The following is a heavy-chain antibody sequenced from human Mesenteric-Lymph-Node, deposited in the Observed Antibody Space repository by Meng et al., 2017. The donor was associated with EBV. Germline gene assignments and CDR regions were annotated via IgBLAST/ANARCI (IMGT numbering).Heavy chain of an antibody. CDR1: GFSLSISGVS. CDR2: IYWDGDK. CDR3: VHITSYSLIPY. Sequence: QITLKESGPTLVKPTQTLTLTCTFSGFSLSISGVSVGWIRQPPGKALEWLAVIYWDGDKRYSPSLDSRLTITKDTSRNQVVFGMTNMDPVDTATYYCVHITSYSLIPYWGQGTLVTVSS. D-gene: IGHD2-21*01. J-gene: IGHJ4*02. V-gene: IGHV2-5*02.